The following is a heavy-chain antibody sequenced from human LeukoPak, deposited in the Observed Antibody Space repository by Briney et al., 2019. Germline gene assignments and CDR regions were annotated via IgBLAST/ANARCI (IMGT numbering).Heavy chain of an antibody. CDR1: GFTFSSYN. Sequence: SGGSLRLSCAASGFTFSSYNMNWVRQAPGKGLEWVSSISSSSSYIYYADSVKGRFTISRDNAKNSLYLQMNSPRAEDTAVYYCARAGSLRTPYDYWGQGTLVTVSS. CDR3: ARAGSLRTPYDY. CDR2: ISSSSSYI. V-gene: IGHV3-21*01. J-gene: IGHJ4*02. D-gene: IGHD2-15*01.